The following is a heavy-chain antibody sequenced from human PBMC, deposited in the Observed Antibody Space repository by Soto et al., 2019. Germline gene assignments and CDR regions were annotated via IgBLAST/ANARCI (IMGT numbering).Heavy chain of an antibody. J-gene: IGHJ6*02. Sequence: ASVKVSCKASGYTFTGYYMHWVRQAPGQGLEWMGWINPNSGGTNYAQKFQGWVTMTRDTSISTAYMELSRLRSDDTAVYYCAGDRVAAAGTGGYYYYYGMDVWGQGTTVTVSS. CDR3: AGDRVAAAGTGGYYYYYGMDV. V-gene: IGHV1-2*04. CDR2: INPNSGGT. CDR1: GYTFTGYY. D-gene: IGHD6-13*01.